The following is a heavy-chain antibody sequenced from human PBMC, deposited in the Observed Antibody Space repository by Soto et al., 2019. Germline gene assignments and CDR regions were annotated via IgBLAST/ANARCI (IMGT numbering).Heavy chain of an antibody. CDR3: ARDARIAQWLPPNYYYYYGMDV. V-gene: IGHV3-48*03. Sequence: QPGGSLRLSCAASGFTFSSYEMNWVRQAPGKGLEWVSYISSSGSTIYYADSVKGRFTISRDNAKNSLYLQMNSLRAEDTAVYYCARDARIAQWLPPNYYYYYGMDVWGQGTTVTVSS. CDR1: GFTFSSYE. CDR2: ISSSGSTI. J-gene: IGHJ6*02. D-gene: IGHD6-19*01.